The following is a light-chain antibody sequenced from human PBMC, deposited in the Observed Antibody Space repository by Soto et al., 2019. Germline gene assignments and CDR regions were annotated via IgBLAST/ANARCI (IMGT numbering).Light chain of an antibody. V-gene: IGLV1-44*01. CDR3: AAWDDSLNGV. J-gene: IGLJ1*01. Sequence: QSALAQPPSASGTPGQRVTISCSGSSSNIGSNTVNWYQQLPGTAPKLLIYSNNQRPLGVPDRFSGSKSGTSASLAISGLQSEDEADYYCAAWDDSLNGVFGTGTKVT. CDR1: SSNIGSNT. CDR2: SNN.